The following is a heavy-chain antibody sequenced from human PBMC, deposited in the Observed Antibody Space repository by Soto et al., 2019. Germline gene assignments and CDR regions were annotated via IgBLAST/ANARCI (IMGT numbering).Heavy chain of an antibody. V-gene: IGHV4-39*01. CDR3: ARAYSSSFPY. Sequence: SETLSLTCTVSGGSISSSSYYWGWIRQPPGKGLEWIGSIYYSGSTYYNPSLKSRVTISVDTSKNQFSLKLSSVTAADTAVYYCARAYSSSFPYWGQGTLVTVSS. CDR1: GGSISSSSYY. D-gene: IGHD6-6*01. J-gene: IGHJ4*02. CDR2: IYYSGST.